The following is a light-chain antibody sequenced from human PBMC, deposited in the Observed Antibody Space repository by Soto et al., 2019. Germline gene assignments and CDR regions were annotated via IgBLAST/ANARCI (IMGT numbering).Light chain of an antibody. CDR1: QSISSY. CDR2: AAS. CDR3: QYYGSSSWT. J-gene: IGKJ1*01. V-gene: IGKV1-39*02. Sequence: DIQMTQSPSSLSASVGDRVTITCRASQSISSYLNWYQQKPGKAPKLLIYAASSLQSGVPARFSGSGSGTDFTLTISRLEPDDFAVYYCQYYGSSSWTFGQGTKVDIK.